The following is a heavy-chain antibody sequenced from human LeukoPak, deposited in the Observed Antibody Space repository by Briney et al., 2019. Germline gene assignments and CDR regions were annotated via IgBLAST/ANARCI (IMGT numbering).Heavy chain of an antibody. D-gene: IGHD3-3*01. V-gene: IGHV3-7*01. Sequence: PGGSLRLSCAASGCTFSSYYMSWVRQAPGKGLEWVANIKQDGNEKYYVDSVNGRFTISRDNAKNSLFLQMNTLRAEDTAVYYCARDLFPLVTNFGVLSYFDYWGQGTLVTVSS. CDR2: IKQDGNEK. CDR1: GCTFSSYY. CDR3: ARDLFPLVTNFGVLSYFDY. J-gene: IGHJ4*02.